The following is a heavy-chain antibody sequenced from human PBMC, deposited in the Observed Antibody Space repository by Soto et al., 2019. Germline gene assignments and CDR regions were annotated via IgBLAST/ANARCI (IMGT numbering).Heavy chain of an antibody. V-gene: IGHV4-31*03. CDR1: GGSISSGGYY. CDR3: ARDGRLNGYFDY. Sequence: QVQLQESGPGLVKPSQTLSLTCTVSGGSISSGGYYWSWIRQHPGKGLEWIGYFYYSGSTYYNPSLKSRVTISVDTSKNQFSLKLSSVTAADTAVYYCARDGRLNGYFDYWGQGTLVTVSS. J-gene: IGHJ4*02. CDR2: FYYSGST. D-gene: IGHD4-17*01.